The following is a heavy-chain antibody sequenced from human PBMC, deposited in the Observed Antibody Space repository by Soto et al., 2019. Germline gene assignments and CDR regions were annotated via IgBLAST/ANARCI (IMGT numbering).Heavy chain of an antibody. Sequence: QLQLQESGPGLVKASETLSLTCTVSGGSISSSSYHWGWIRQPPGKGLEWIGSIYYSGRTYYNPSLKSRVTIAVDTSKAQFSLKLRSVTAADTAVFYCARQGGVYSINAVVVWGKGTTVTVSS. CDR2: IYYSGRT. V-gene: IGHV4-39*01. CDR3: ARQGGVYSINAVVV. J-gene: IGHJ6*04. D-gene: IGHD4-4*01. CDR1: GGSISSSSYH.